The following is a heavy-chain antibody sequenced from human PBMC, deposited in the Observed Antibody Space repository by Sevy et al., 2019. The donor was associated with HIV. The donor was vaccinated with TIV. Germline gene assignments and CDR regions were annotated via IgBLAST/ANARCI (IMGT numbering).Heavy chain of an antibody. CDR1: GFTFSSYD. CDR2: ISGSGVST. J-gene: IGHJ6*02. Sequence: GGSLRLSCAASGFTFSSYDMSWVRQAPGKGLEWVSVISGSGVSTYYADSVKGRFTISRDNSKNTLYLHMNNLRPEDTAVYYCARDRYYDASGYYYYYYGMDVWGQGTTVTVSS. CDR3: ARDRYYDASGYYYYYYGMDV. D-gene: IGHD3-22*01. V-gene: IGHV3-23*01.